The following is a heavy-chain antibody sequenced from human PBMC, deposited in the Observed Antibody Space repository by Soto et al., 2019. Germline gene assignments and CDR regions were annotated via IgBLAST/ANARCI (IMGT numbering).Heavy chain of an antibody. Sequence: QVQLEQSGAEVKKPGSSVKVPCKTSGDTFNIYAISWVLQAPGQGLEWMGGIIPVFGTPSYAQKFRDRVTMTADEATSTAHLELRSLTSEDTAVYYCARGPYYEFWKGFAHFDYWGQETLVTVSS. V-gene: IGHV1-69*01. CDR3: ARGPYYEFWKGFAHFDY. J-gene: IGHJ4*02. D-gene: IGHD3-3*01. CDR2: IIPVFGTP. CDR1: GDTFNIYA.